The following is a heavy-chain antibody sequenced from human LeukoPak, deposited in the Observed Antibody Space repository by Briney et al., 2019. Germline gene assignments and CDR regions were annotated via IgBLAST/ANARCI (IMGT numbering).Heavy chain of an antibody. V-gene: IGHV1-2*02. Sequence: ASVKVSCKASGYTFTGYYIHWVRQAPGQGLEWMGWINPNSGGTNYAQKFQGRVTMTRDTSISTAYMELSRLRSDDTAVYYCARGLSLDIVVVPAAMADYWGQGTLVTVSS. CDR3: ARGLSLDIVVVPAAMADY. J-gene: IGHJ4*02. CDR1: GYTFTGYY. CDR2: INPNSGGT. D-gene: IGHD2-2*03.